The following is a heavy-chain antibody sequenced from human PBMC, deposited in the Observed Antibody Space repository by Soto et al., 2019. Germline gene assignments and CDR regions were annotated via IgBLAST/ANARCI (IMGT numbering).Heavy chain of an antibody. CDR2: ISYDGSNK. CDR1: GFTFSSYA. J-gene: IGHJ4*02. D-gene: IGHD6-19*01. V-gene: IGHV3-30-3*01. CDR3: ARDIPPEAVAGNGLGY. Sequence: QVQLVESGGGVVQPGRSLRLSCAASGFTFSSYAMHWVRQAPGKGLEWVAVISYDGSNKYYADSVKGRFTISRDNSKNTLYLQMNSLRAEDTAVYYCARDIPPEAVAGNGLGYWGQGTLVTVSS.